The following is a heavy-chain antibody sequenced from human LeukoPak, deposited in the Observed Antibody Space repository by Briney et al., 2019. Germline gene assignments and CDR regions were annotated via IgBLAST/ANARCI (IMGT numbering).Heavy chain of an antibody. CDR2: INPNSGGT. V-gene: IGHV1-2*02. CDR1: GYTFTGYY. Sequence: ASVKVSCKASGYTFTGYYMHWVRQAPGQGLEWMGWINPNSGGTNYAQKFQGRVTMTRDTSISTAYMELSRLRSDDTAVYYCAREGADIVVVPAAHDYWGREPWSPSPQ. J-gene: IGHJ4*02. CDR3: AREGADIVVVPAAHDY. D-gene: IGHD2-2*01.